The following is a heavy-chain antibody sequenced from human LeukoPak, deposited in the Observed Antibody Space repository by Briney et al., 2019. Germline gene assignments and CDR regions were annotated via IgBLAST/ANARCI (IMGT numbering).Heavy chain of an antibody. Sequence: GGSLRLSCAASGFTFSSYSMNWVRQAPGKGLEWVSYISSSSSTIYYADSVKGRFTISRDNAKNSLYLQMNSLRAEDTAVYYCARSSSSSWVEFYYYYGMDVWGQGTTVTVSS. CDR1: GFTFSSYS. D-gene: IGHD6-13*01. J-gene: IGHJ6*02. CDR3: ARSSSSSWVEFYYYYGMDV. V-gene: IGHV3-48*01. CDR2: ISSSSSTI.